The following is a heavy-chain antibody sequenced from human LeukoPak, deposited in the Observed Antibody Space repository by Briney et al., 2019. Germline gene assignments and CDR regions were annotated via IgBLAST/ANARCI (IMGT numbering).Heavy chain of an antibody. V-gene: IGHV3-21*01. CDR2: ISSSSSYI. Sequence: GGSLRLSCAASGFTFSSYGMHWVRQAPGKGLEWVSSISSSSSYIYYADSVKGRFTISRDNAKNSLYLQMNSLRAEDTAVYYCARAVNYYDSSGYQYWGQGTLVTVSS. J-gene: IGHJ4*02. CDR1: GFTFSSYG. D-gene: IGHD3-22*01. CDR3: ARAVNYYDSSGYQY.